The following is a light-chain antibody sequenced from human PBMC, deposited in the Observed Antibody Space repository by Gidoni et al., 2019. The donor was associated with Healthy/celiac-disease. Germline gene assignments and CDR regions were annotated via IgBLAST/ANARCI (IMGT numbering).Light chain of an antibody. Sequence: DIQLTQSPSFLSASVGDRVTITCRASQGISSYLAWCQQKPGKAPKLLIYAASTLQSGVPSRFSGSGSGTEFTLTISSLQPEDFATYYCQQLNSYFGQGTRLEIK. CDR2: AAS. V-gene: IGKV1-9*01. CDR3: QQLNSY. CDR1: QGISSY. J-gene: IGKJ5*01.